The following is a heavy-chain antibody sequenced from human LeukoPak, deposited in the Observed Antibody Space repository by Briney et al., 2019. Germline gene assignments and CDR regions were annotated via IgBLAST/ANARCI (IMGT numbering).Heavy chain of an antibody. CDR3: ARDPHFDY. V-gene: IGHV4-59*01. CDR1: GGSISSYY. CDR2: IYYSGST. Sequence: SETLSLTCTVSGGSISSYYWRWIRQPPGKGLEWIGYIYYSGSTNYNPSLKSRVTISIDTSKNQFSLKLSSVTAADTAVYYCARDPHFDYWGQGTLVTVSS. J-gene: IGHJ4*02.